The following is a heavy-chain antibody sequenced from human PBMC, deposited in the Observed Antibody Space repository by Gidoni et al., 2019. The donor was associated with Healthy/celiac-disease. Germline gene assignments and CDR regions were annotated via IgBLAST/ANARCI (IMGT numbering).Heavy chain of an antibody. D-gene: IGHD2-2*01. J-gene: IGHJ1*01. CDR2: ISSSGSTI. CDR1: GFTCGDYY. CDR3: ARDLPPGYCSSTSCPADDAEYFQQ. V-gene: IGHV3-11*01. Sequence: QVQLVESGGGLVKPGGSLRLSCAASGFTCGDYYMSLLRQRQGKGLEWVSYISSSGSTIDYADSVKGRFTISSDNAKNSLYRQMNSLRAEDTAVYYCARDLPPGYCSSTSCPADDAEYFQQWGQGTLVTVSS.